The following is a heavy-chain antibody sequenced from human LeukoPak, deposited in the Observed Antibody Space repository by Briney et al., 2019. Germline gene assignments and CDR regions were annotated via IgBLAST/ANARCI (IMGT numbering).Heavy chain of an antibody. CDR1: GFTFSRYW. J-gene: IGHJ1*01. CDR3: ARAPAEIGGYYPEYFRH. V-gene: IGHV3-74*01. Sequence: PGGSLRLSCAASGFTFSRYWMHWVRQAPGKGLVWVSRIKSDGSTNYADSVKGRFTISRDNAKNTVSLQMNSLRAEDTSVYYCARAPAEIGGYYPEYFRHWGQGTLVTVSS. D-gene: IGHD3-22*01. CDR2: IKSDGST.